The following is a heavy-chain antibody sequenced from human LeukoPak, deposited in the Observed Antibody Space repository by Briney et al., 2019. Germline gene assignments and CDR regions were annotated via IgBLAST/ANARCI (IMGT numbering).Heavy chain of an antibody. J-gene: IGHJ4*02. CDR3: ARLYVVVVAANASDY. CDR1: GFTFSSYS. CDR2: ISSSSSYI. V-gene: IGHV3-21*01. D-gene: IGHD2-15*01. Sequence: PGGSLRLSCAASGFTFSSYSMNWVRQAPGKGLEWVSSISSSSSYIYYADSVKGPFTISRDNAKNSLYLQMNSLRAEDTAVYYCARLYVVVVAANASDYWGQGTLVTVSS.